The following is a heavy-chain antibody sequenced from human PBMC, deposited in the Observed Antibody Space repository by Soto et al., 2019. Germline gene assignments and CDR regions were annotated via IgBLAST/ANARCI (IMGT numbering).Heavy chain of an antibody. Sequence: SETLSLTCAVSGGSISSLGYYWSWIRQAPGKGLEWIGHIFHSGNMDYNPSLQSRVTMSVDTSKNQFSLKLSSVTAADTAVYYCAREERFSHWLDPWGQGTLVTVSS. CDR1: GGSISSLGYY. V-gene: IGHV4-31*11. CDR2: IFHSGNM. J-gene: IGHJ5*02. CDR3: AREERFSHWLDP.